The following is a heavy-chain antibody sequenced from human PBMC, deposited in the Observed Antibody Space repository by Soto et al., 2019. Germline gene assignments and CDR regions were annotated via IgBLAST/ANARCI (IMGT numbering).Heavy chain of an antibody. V-gene: IGHV3-73*01. J-gene: IGHJ6*02. D-gene: IGHD3-9*01. CDR3: TRLLGFLEWLKGVGLRYFDWLFLRACGMDV. CDR2: IRSKANSYAT. CDR1: GFTFSGSA. Sequence: GGSLRLSCAASGFTFSGSAMHWVRQASGKGLEWVGRIRSKANSYATAYAASVKGRFTISRDDSKNTAYLQMNSLKTEDTAVYYCTRLLGFLEWLKGVGLRYFDWLFLRACGMDVWGQGTTVTVSS.